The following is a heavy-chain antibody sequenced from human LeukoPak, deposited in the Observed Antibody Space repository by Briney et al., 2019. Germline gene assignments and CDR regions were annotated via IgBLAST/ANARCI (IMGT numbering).Heavy chain of an antibody. J-gene: IGHJ4*02. CDR1: GYTLTELP. Sequence: ASVKVSCKVSGYTLTELPMHWVRQAPGKGLEWMGGFDPEDGETIYAQKFQGRVTMTEDTSTDTAYMELSSLTSDVTAVYYCATDLAMVRGVIGGDYWGQGTLVTVSS. CDR2: FDPEDGET. D-gene: IGHD3-10*01. V-gene: IGHV1-24*01. CDR3: ATDLAMVRGVIGGDY.